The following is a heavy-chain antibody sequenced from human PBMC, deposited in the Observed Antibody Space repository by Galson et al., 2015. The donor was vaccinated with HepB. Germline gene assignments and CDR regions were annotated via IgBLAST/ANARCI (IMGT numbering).Heavy chain of an antibody. J-gene: IGHJ4*02. V-gene: IGHV3-23*01. CDR2: TSGSGRST. Sequence: SLRLSCAAAGFTFSSYAMLWVRQPPGTGQVCVSATSGSGRSTSHAVSVKGRFTISRDNSKDTLDLQMNSLRADDTAVYYCAKGHGSGSYSPGYWGQGTLVTISS. CDR3: AKGHGSGSYSPGY. D-gene: IGHD3-10*01. CDR1: GFTFSSYA.